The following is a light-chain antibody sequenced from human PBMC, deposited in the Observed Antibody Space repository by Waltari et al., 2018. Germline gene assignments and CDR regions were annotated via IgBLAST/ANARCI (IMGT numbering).Light chain of an antibody. CDR3: QQYNSYSPLT. CDR1: QSISSW. V-gene: IGKV1-5*03. CDR2: KAS. Sequence: DLQMTQSPSTLSASVGDRVTITCRASQSISSWLAWYQQKPGKAPKLLIYKASSLESGVPSRFSGSGSGTEFTLTSSSLQPDDFATYYCQQYNSYSPLTFGGGTKVEIK. J-gene: IGKJ4*01.